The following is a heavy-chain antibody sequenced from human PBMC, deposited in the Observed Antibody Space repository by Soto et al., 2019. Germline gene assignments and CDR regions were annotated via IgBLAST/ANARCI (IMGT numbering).Heavy chain of an antibody. V-gene: IGHV4-34*01. Sequence: SETLSLTCAVYGGSFSGYYWSWIRQPPGKGLEWIGEINHSGSTNYNPSLKSRVTISVDTSKNQFSLKLSSVTAADTAVYYCARGVTGDDILTVEGAYYFDYWGQGTLVTVSS. D-gene: IGHD3-9*01. CDR3: ARGVTGDDILTVEGAYYFDY. CDR1: GGSFSGYY. CDR2: INHSGST. J-gene: IGHJ4*02.